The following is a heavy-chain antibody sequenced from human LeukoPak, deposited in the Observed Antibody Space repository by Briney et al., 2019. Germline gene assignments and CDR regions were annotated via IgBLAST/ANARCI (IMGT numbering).Heavy chain of an antibody. CDR1: GFTFSSYS. V-gene: IGHV3-21*01. D-gene: IGHD3-3*01. CDR3: ARDHYDFWSGYYPDLDY. J-gene: IGHJ4*02. CDR2: ISSSSYI. Sequence: GGSPRLSCAASGFTFSSYSMNWVRQAPGKGLEWVSSISSSSYIYYADSVKGRFTISRDNAKNSLYLQMNSLRAEDTAVYYCARDHYDFWSGYYPDLDYWGQGTLVTVSS.